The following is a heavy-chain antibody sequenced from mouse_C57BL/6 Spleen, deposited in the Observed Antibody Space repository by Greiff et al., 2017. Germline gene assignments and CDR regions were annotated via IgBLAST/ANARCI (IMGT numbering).Heavy chain of an antibody. J-gene: IGHJ2*01. D-gene: IGHD1-1*01. Sequence: EVKLVESGGGLVKPGGSLKLSCAASGFTFSSYAMSWVRQTPEKRLEWVATISDGGSYTYYPDNVKGRFTISRDNAKNNLYLQMSHLKSEDTAMYYCARDVYYGSSYPYYFDYWGQGTTRTVSS. V-gene: IGHV5-4*01. CDR3: ARDVYYGSSYPYYFDY. CDR1: GFTFSSYA. CDR2: ISDGGSYT.